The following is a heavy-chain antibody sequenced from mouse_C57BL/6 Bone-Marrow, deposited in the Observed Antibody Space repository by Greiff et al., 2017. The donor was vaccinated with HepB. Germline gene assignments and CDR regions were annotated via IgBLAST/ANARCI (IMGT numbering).Heavy chain of an antibody. CDR3: ASSLVYPWYFDV. CDR2: IDPEDGET. CDR1: GFNIKDYY. Sequence: EVKLMESGAELVKPGASVKLSCTASGFNIKDYYMHWVKQRTEQGLEWIGRIDPEDGETKYAPKFQGQATITADTSSNTAYLQLSSLTSEDTAVYYCASSLVYPWYFDVWGTGTTVTVSS. V-gene: IGHV14-2*01. J-gene: IGHJ1*03.